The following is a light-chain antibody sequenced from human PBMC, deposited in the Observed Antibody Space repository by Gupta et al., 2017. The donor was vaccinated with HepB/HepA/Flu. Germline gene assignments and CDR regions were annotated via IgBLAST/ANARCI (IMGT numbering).Light chain of an antibody. CDR2: DVS. J-gene: IGLJ2*01. CDR1: SSDIGAYNH. Sequence: QSALTQPASVSGSLGPSITISCTGTSSDIGAYNHVSWYQHHPAKAHKLMIYDVSKRPAGVTNRFSGSKSGNTASLTISGRQEEDDADYYCSSLTTKNTLVFGGGTKLTVL. V-gene: IGLV2-14*03. CDR3: SSLTTKNTLV.